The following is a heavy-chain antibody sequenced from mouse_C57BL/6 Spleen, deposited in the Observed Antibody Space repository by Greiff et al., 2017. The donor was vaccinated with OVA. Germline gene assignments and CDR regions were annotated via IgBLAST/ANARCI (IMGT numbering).Heavy chain of an antibody. CDR3: ATLYYGSSSFAY. CDR2: IWGVGST. V-gene: IGHV2-6*01. J-gene: IGHJ3*01. D-gene: IGHD1-1*01. CDR1: GFSLTSYG. Sequence: VHLVESGPGLVAPSQSLSITCTVSGFSLTSYGVDWVRQSPGKGLEWLGVIWGVGSTNYNSALKSRLSISKDNSKSQVFLKMNSLQTDDTAMYYCATLYYGSSSFAYWGQGTLVTVSA.